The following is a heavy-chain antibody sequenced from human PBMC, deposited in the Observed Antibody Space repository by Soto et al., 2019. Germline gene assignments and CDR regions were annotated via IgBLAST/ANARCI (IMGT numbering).Heavy chain of an antibody. D-gene: IGHD1-1*01. CDR3: AKGTTTEKVAS. CDR1: GASIYNGGHF. Sequence: QVQLQESGPGLVRPSQTLSLTCSVSGASIYNGGHFWSWIRQSPGKGLEWIGHIHNSGSPYSNPSLKSRVTISADTSLNQFSLALTSVTAADTAMYYCAKGTTTEKVASWGQGILVTVSS. CDR2: IHNSGSP. V-gene: IGHV4-30-4*01. J-gene: IGHJ4*02.